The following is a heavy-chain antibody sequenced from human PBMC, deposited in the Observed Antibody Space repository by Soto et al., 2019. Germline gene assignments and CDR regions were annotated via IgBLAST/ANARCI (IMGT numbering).Heavy chain of an antibody. V-gene: IGHV3-30*18. CDR2: LSYDGSNK. J-gene: IGHJ6*02. D-gene: IGHD1-26*01. CDR1: GFTFSSYG. Sequence: QVQLVESGGGVVQPGRSLRLSCAASGFTFSSYGMHWVRQAPGKGLEWVAVLSYDGSNKYYADSVKGRFTISRDNSKNTLYLQMNSLRAEDTAVYYCAKGRQVGNYYYYGMDVWGQGTTVTVSS. CDR3: AKGRQVGNYYYYGMDV.